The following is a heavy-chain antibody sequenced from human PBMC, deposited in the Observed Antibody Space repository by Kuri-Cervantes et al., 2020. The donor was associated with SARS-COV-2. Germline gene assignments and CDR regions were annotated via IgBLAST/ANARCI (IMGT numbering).Heavy chain of an antibody. V-gene: IGHV4-59*01. J-gene: IGHJ3*02. CDR3: ARGYYDDDSGYSDAFDI. D-gene: IGHD3-22*01. CDR2: MYNSGAT. CDR1: GGSISSYY. Sequence: SETLSLTCTVSGGSISSYYWSWIRQPPGKGLEWIGYMYNSGATRYNPSLKSRVTISVDTSKQQFSLMLSSVTAADTAVYYCARGYYDDDSGYSDAFDIWGQGTRVTVSS.